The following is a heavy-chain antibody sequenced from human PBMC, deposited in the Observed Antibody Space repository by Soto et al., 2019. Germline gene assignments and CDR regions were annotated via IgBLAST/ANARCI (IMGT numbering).Heavy chain of an antibody. CDR2: ISGSGGST. D-gene: IGHD5-18*01. J-gene: IGHJ4*02. CDR1: GFTFSSYA. CDR3: ARRGYSYAPGSLDY. V-gene: IGHV3-23*01. Sequence: GGSLRLSCAASGFTFSSYAMSWVRPAPGKGLEWVSAISGSGGSTYYADSVKGRFTISRDNSKNTLYLQMNSLRAEDTAVYYCARRGYSYAPGSLDYWGQGTLVTVSS.